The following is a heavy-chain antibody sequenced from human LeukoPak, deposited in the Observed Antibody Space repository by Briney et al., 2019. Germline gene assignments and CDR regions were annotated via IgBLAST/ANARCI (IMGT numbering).Heavy chain of an antibody. CDR1: GGSFSGYY. D-gene: IGHD3-10*01. CDR3: ARKYGSGTSKIDY. CDR2: IYYSGST. J-gene: IGHJ4*02. V-gene: IGHV4-34*01. Sequence: SETLSLTCAVYGGSFSGYYWSWIRQPPGKGLEWIGSIYYSGSTYYNPSLKSRVTISVDTSKNQFSLKLSSVTAADTAVYYCARKYGSGTSKIDYWGQGTLVTVSS.